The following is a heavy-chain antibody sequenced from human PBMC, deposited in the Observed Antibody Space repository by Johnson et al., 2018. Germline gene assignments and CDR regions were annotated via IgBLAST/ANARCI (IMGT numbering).Heavy chain of an antibody. D-gene: IGHD1-7*01. CDR2: IWYDGSNK. Sequence: QVQLVESGGGVVQPGRSLRLSCVASGFVFGSYCMHWVRQAPGKGLEWVAVIWYDGSNKYYTDSVKGRFTISRDNSKNTVYLKRISLRAEDTAVYYCAKELEVRSGSALNIWGQGTMVTVSS. J-gene: IGHJ3*02. V-gene: IGHV3-33*06. CDR3: AKELEVRSGSALNI. CDR1: GFVFGSYC.